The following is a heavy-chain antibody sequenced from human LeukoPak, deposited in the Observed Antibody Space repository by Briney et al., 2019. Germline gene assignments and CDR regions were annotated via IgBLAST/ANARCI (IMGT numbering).Heavy chain of an antibody. CDR2: IYPGDSDT. Sequence: GESLKISCKGSGYSFASYWIGWVRQMPGKGLEWMGIIYPGDSDTRYSPSFQGQVTISADKSISTAYLQWNSLKASDTAMYYCARRDNSGFYFFDLWGQGTLVTVSS. J-gene: IGHJ4*02. V-gene: IGHV5-51*01. D-gene: IGHD3-22*01. CDR3: ARRDNSGFYFFDL. CDR1: GYSFASYW.